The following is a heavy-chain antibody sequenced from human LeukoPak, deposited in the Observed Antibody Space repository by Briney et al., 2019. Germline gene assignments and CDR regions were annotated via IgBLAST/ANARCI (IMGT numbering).Heavy chain of an antibody. J-gene: IGHJ6*02. Sequence: GSLRLSCAAYGFTFSDYYIGWIRQASGKGLEWVSYISSSGSTIYFADSVKGRFTISRDNAKNSLYLQMNSLRAEDTAVYYCARDLDSGRKYYYYYGMDVWGQGTTVTVSS. CDR2: ISSSGSTI. D-gene: IGHD3-10*01. CDR1: GFTFSDYY. CDR3: ARDLDSGRKYYYYYGMDV. V-gene: IGHV3-11*01.